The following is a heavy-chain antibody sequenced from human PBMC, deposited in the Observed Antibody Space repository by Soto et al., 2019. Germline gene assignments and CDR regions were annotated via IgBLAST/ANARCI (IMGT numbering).Heavy chain of an antibody. D-gene: IGHD3-16*01. CDR2: ISTTRTTI. V-gene: IGHV3-48*02. J-gene: IGHJ4*02. CDR3: ARDRVGIDY. Sequence: EVQLVESGGGLVQPGGSRKLSCEASGFTFSNYNMNWVRQAPGKGLEWLAYISTTRTTIYDADSVKGPFTIARDNVKSSLYLYMNSLRDEDTAVYYCARDRVGIDYWGQGTLVTVSS. CDR1: GFTFSNYN.